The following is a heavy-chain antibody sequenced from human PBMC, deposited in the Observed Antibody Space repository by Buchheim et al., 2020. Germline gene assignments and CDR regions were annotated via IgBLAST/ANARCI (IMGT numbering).Heavy chain of an antibody. CDR2: ISGSGGNS. Sequence: EVQLLESGGGLVHPGGSLRLSCAASGFTFRSYAMIWVRHAPGKGLEGVASISGSGGNSYYVDSVKGRFTISRDNSKNTLYLQMNTLRAEDTAVYYCAKDPFSDSSGYYHDYWGQGTL. D-gene: IGHD3-22*01. CDR3: AKDPFSDSSGYYHDY. J-gene: IGHJ4*02. V-gene: IGHV3-23*01. CDR1: GFTFRSYA.